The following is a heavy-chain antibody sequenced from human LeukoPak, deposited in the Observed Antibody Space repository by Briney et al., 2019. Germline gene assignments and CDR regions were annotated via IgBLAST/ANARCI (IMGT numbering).Heavy chain of an antibody. J-gene: IGHJ4*02. CDR3: ARDYVWGSHEPDY. Sequence: GGSLRPSCAASGFTFSTHWMSWFRQAPGKGLEWLGNIKEDGSEKYYLDSVRGRFTISRDNAKNSLYLQMNSLRAEDSALYYCARDYVWGSHEPDYWGQGTLVTVSS. CDR2: IKEDGSEK. V-gene: IGHV3-7*01. CDR1: GFTFSTHW. D-gene: IGHD3-16*01.